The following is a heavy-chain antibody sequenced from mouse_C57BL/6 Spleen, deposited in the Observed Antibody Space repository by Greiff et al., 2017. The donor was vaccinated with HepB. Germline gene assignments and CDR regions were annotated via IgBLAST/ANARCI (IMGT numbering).Heavy chain of an antibody. D-gene: IGHD2-5*01. Sequence: VQLKESGPGLVAPSQSLSITCTVSGFSLTSYGVSWVRQPPGKGLEWLGVIWGDGSTNYHSALISRLSISKDNSKSQVFLKLNSLQTDDTATYYCAKEGGYSNYGGLYYYAMDYWGQGTSVTVSS. CDR2: IWGDGST. V-gene: IGHV2-3*01. CDR1: GFSLTSYG. CDR3: AKEGGYSNYGGLYYYAMDY. J-gene: IGHJ4*01.